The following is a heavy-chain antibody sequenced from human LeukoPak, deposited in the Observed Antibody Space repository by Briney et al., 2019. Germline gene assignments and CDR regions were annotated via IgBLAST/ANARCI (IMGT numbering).Heavy chain of an antibody. J-gene: IGHJ4*02. CDR2: IYYSGST. CDR1: GVSISSYY. V-gene: IGHV4-59*01. Sequence: SETLSLTCTVSGVSISSYYWSWIRQPPGKGLEWIGYIYYSGSTNYNPSLKSRVTISVDTSKNQFSLKLSSVTAADTAVYYCARGRSGLLTWGQGTLVTVSS. CDR3: ARGRSGLLT. D-gene: IGHD3-10*01.